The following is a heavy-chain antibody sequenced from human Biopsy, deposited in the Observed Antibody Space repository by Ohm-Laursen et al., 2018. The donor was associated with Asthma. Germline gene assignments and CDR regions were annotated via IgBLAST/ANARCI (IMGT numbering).Heavy chain of an antibody. CDR3: ARGDSSNWSHYYFDY. J-gene: IGHJ4*02. CDR1: GFTFGDYC. CDR2: IYIGVTS. V-gene: IGHV3-53*01. D-gene: IGHD3-22*01. Sequence: SLRLSCAAPGFTFGDYCISWVRQAPGKGLEGDSVIYIGVTSYTADSGRGRFTISRDYSKNTLYLQMHSLRAEDTAVYYCARGDSSNWSHYYFDYWGQGTLATVSS.